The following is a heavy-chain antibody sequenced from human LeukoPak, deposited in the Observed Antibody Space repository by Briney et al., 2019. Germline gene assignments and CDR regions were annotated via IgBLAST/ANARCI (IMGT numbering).Heavy chain of an antibody. Sequence: SQTLSLTCAVSGGSISSGGYSWSWIRQPPGKGLEWIGYIYYSGSTYYNPSLKSRVTISVDTSKNQFSLKLSSVTAADTAVYYCARLTFWYSSASDYWGQGTLVTVSS. CDR3: ARLTFWYSSASDY. V-gene: IGHV4-30-4*07. CDR2: IYYSGST. J-gene: IGHJ4*02. CDR1: GGSISSGGYS. D-gene: IGHD6-19*01.